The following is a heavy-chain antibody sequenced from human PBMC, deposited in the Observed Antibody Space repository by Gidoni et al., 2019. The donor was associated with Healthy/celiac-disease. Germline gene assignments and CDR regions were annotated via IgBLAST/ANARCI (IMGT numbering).Heavy chain of an antibody. Sequence: QVQLQESGPGLVKPSETLSLTCTVSGGSISSYYWSWIRQPPGKGLEWIGYIYYSGSTNYNPSRKSRVTISVDTSKNQFSLKLSSVTAADTAVYYCARSTHSGGAFDIWGQGTMVTVSS. CDR2: IYYSGST. J-gene: IGHJ3*02. D-gene: IGHD6-19*01. V-gene: IGHV4-59*08. CDR1: GGSISSYY. CDR3: ARSTHSGGAFDI.